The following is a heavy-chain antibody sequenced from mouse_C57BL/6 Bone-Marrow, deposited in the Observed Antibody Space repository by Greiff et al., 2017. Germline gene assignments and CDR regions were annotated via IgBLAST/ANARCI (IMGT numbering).Heavy chain of an antibody. Sequence: VKLQESGAELVRPGTSVKVSCKASGYAFTNYLIEWVKQRPGQGLEWIGVINPGSGGTNYNEKFKGKATLTADKSSSTAYMQLSSLTSEDSAVYFCARWADYWGQGTTLTVSS. J-gene: IGHJ2*01. CDR1: GYAFTNYL. CDR3: ARWADY. V-gene: IGHV1-54*01. CDR2: INPGSGGT.